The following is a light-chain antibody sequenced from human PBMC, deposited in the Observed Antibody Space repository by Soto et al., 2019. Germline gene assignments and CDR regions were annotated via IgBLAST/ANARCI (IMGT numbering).Light chain of an antibody. Sequence: DIQMTQCPSSLTASVGDSVTITCQASQDITNYLNWYQHKPGKAPKLLIYDASNLEPGVPSRFSGRGSGRDFTFTISSLQPEDTATYYCQQYEDIPPTFGQGTRLEIK. J-gene: IGKJ5*01. CDR2: DAS. CDR3: QQYEDIPPT. CDR1: QDITNY. V-gene: IGKV1-33*01.